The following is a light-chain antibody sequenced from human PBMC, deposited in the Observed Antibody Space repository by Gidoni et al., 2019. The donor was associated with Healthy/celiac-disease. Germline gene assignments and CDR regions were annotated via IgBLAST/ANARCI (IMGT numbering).Light chain of an antibody. Sequence: DIQLTQSPSFLSASVGDRVTITCRASQGISSYLAWYQQKPGKAPKLLIYAASTLQSGVPSRFSGSGSGTEFTLTISSLQPEDFATYYCQQLNSYPLHTFGQGTKLEI. CDR3: QQLNSYPLHT. CDR1: QGISSY. J-gene: IGKJ2*01. V-gene: IGKV1-9*01. CDR2: AAS.